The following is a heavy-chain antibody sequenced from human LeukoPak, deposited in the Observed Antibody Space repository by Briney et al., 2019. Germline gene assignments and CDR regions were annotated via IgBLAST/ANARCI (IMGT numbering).Heavy chain of an antibody. Sequence: PSEILSLTCTVSGGSISSSSYYWGWIRQPPGKGLEWIGSIYYSGSTYYNPSLKSRVTISVDTSKNQFSLKLSSVTAADTAVYYCASLYGEQFDYWGQGTLVTVSS. D-gene: IGHD1/OR15-1a*01. CDR3: ASLYGEQFDY. CDR1: GGSISSSSYY. CDR2: IYYSGST. V-gene: IGHV4-39*01. J-gene: IGHJ4*02.